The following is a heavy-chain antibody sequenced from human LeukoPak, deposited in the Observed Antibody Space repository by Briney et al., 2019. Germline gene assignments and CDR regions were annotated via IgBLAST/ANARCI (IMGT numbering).Heavy chain of an antibody. D-gene: IGHD3-22*01. V-gene: IGHV4-39*01. J-gene: IGHJ4*02. CDR1: GGSISSSSYY. CDR3: ARRRHDSSGYYDY. CDR2: IYYSGST. Sequence: SETLSLTCTVSGGSISSSSYYWGWIRQPPGKGLEWIGSIYYSGSTYYNPSLKSRVTISVDTSKNQFSLKLSSVTAADTAVYYCARRRHDSSGYYDYWGQGTLVTVSS.